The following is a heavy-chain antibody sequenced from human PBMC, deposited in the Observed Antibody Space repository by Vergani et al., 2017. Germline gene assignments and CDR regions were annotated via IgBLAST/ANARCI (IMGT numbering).Heavy chain of an antibody. Sequence: QVQLQESGPGLVKPSQTLSLTCTVSGGSISSGYYYWSWIRQPPGKGLEWIGYIYYSGSTHYNSSLKSRVTISVDTSKNQFSLKLSSVTAADTAVYYCARDPPLGSGLTWGQGTLVTVSS. V-gene: IGHV4-30-4*08. J-gene: IGHJ5*02. CDR3: ARDPPLGSGLT. CDR1: GGSISSGYYY. CDR2: IYYSGST. D-gene: IGHD3-10*01.